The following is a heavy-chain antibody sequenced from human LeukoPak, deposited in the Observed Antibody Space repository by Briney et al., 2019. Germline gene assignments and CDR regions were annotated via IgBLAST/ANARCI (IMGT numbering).Heavy chain of an antibody. V-gene: IGHV3-64D*06. CDR1: GFTFSRYA. Sequence: GESLRLSCSASGFTFSRYAMHWVRQAPGKGLEYVSAISSNGGSTYYADSVKGRFTISRDNSKDTLYLQMSSLRAEDTAVYYCVKDGSGSYYTYYFDYWGQGTLVTVSA. CDR2: ISSNGGST. J-gene: IGHJ4*02. D-gene: IGHD3-10*01. CDR3: VKDGSGSYYTYYFDY.